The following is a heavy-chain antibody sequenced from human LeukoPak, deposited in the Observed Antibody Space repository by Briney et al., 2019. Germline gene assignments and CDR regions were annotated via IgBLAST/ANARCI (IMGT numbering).Heavy chain of an antibody. Sequence: KASETLSLTCAVYGGSFSGYYWSWIRQPPGKGLEWIGEINHSGSTNYNPSLKSRVTISVDTSKNQFSPKLSSVTAADTAVYYCARRPYDILTGYPSAFDYWGQGTLVTVSS. CDR3: ARRPYDILTGYPSAFDY. CDR2: INHSGST. D-gene: IGHD3-9*01. J-gene: IGHJ4*02. V-gene: IGHV4-34*01. CDR1: GGSFSGYY.